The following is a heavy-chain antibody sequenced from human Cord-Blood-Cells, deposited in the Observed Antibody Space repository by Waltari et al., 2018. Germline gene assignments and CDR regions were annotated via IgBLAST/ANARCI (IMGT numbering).Heavy chain of an antibody. CDR3: ARHEYCSSTSCYTAGFDY. Sequence: QLQLQESGPGLVKPSETLSLTCTVSGGSISSSSSYWGWIRQPPGKGLEWIGSIYYSGSTYYNPSLKSRVTISVDTSKNQFSLKLSSVTAADTAVYYCARHEYCSSTSCYTAGFDYWGQGTLVTVSS. CDR2: IYYSGST. D-gene: IGHD2-2*02. CDR1: GGSISSSSSY. J-gene: IGHJ4*02. V-gene: IGHV4-39*01.